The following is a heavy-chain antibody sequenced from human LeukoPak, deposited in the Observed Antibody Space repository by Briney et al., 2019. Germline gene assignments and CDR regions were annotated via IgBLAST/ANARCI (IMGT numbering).Heavy chain of an antibody. CDR1: GFTFSNYG. V-gene: IGHV3-48*03. D-gene: IGHD3-22*01. CDR2: ISYSGRTI. CDR3: ARDGRWINYYDGSAPL. Sequence: PGGTLRLSCAASGFTFSNYGMNWVRQAPGKGLEWVSYISYSGRTIYYADSVKGRFTISRDNAKNSLYLQMNSLRVEDTAVYYCARDGRWINYYDGSAPLWGQGTLVTVSS. J-gene: IGHJ4*02.